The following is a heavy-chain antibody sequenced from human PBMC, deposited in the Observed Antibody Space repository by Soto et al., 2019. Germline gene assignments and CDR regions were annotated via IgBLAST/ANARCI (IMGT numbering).Heavy chain of an antibody. CDR3: ARDLAAGDL. V-gene: IGHV1-46*01. J-gene: IGHJ5*02. CDR1: GYTFINYY. Sequence: QEQLVQSGAEVKEPGASVKVSCKASGYTFINYYIHWVRQAPGQGLEWMAIINPMGGSTNYAQEFQGRVTLTRDTSTSTVYMELSSMRFEDTDLFYCARDLAAGDLWGQGTLVTVSS. D-gene: IGHD6-13*01. CDR2: INPMGGST.